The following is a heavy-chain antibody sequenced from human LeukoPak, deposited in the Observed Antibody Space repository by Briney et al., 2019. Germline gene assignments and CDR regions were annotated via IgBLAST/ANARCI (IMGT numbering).Heavy chain of an antibody. CDR2: ISYDGSNK. CDR1: GFTFSSYG. V-gene: IGHV3-30*03. CDR3: APPYYYDSSGYYETS. Sequence: GGSLRLSCAASGFTFSSYGMHWVRQAPGKGLEWVTVISYDGSNKKYADSVKGRFTISRDNPKNTLYLQMNSLRTEGTAVYYCAPPYYYDSSGYYETSWGQGTLVTVSS. J-gene: IGHJ5*02. D-gene: IGHD3-22*01.